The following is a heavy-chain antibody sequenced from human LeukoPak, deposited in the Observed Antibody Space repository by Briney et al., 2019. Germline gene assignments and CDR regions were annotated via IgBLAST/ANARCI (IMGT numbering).Heavy chain of an antibody. CDR2: SRDKSNSYTT. V-gene: IGHV3-72*01. D-gene: IGHD6-19*01. Sequence: GGPLRLSCAASGFPFSDHNMAGVPRAPGRGLEGVGRSRDKSNSYTTEYAASVKGRFTIARDDSKNSLYLQMNSLKTDDTAVYYCTRGVKSGGWYFDDWGQGTLVTVSS. CDR1: GFPFSDHN. CDR3: TRGVKSGGWYFDD. J-gene: IGHJ4*02.